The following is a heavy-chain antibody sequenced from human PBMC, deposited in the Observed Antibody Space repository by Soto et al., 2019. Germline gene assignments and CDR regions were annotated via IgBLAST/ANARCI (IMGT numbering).Heavy chain of an antibody. CDR2: IYPGDSNT. J-gene: IGHJ4*02. V-gene: IGHV5-51*01. D-gene: IGHD2-21*02. CDR1: GYSFTSYW. CDR3: ARRRAVTATYYFDY. Sequence: LKISCKGSGYSFTSYWIGWVRQMPGKGLEWMGIIYPGDSNTRYSPSFQGQVTISADKSIGTAYLQWSSLKASDTAMYYCARRRAVTATYYFDYWGQGTLVTVSS.